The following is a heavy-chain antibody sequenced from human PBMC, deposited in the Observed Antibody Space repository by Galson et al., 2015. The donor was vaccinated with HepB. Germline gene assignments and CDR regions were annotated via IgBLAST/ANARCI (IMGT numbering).Heavy chain of an antibody. D-gene: IGHD3-3*01. CDR2: IKQDGSEK. CDR3: ARIAEINDFWSGYFYYYYGMDV. J-gene: IGHJ6*02. V-gene: IGHV3-7*01. CDR1: GFTFSSYW. Sequence: SLRLSCAASGFTFSSYWMSWVRQAPGKGLEWVANIKQDGSEKYYVDSVKGRFTISRDNAKNSLYLQMNSQRAEDTAVYYCARIAEINDFWSGYFYYYYGMDVWGQGTTVTVSS.